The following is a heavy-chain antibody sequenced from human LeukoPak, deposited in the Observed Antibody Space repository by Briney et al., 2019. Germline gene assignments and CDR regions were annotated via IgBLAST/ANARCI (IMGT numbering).Heavy chain of an antibody. D-gene: IGHD3-16*01. CDR2: IYYNGKA. J-gene: IGHJ6*02. Sequence: SETLSLTCTVSGGSISGYYWSWIRQPPGKGLEWIGQIYYNGKADYNPSLESRITISVDTSKNQMSLRLNSVTAADTAIYYCAKFGADYDMYVWGQGVTVAVSS. V-gene: IGHV4-59*13. CDR3: AKFGADYDMYV. CDR1: GGSISGYY.